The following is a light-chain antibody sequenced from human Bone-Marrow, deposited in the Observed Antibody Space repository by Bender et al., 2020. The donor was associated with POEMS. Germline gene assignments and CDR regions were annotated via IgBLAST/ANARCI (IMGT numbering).Light chain of an antibody. CDR1: KLGDKY. J-gene: IGLJ1*01. CDR3: QAWDSSTFSV. CDR2: QDS. Sequence: SYDLTQPPSVSVSPGQTASITCSGDKLGDKYACWYQQKPGQSPVLVIYQDSKRPSGIPERFSGSNSGNTATLTISGTQALDEADYYCQAWDSSTFSVFGTGTKVTVL. V-gene: IGLV3-1*01.